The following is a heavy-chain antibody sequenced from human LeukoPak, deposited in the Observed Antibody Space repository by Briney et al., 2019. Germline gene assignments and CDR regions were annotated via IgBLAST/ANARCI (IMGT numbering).Heavy chain of an antibody. CDR1: GGTFRSYA. V-gene: IGHV1-69*13. Sequence: GASVKVSCKASGGTFRSYAISWVRQAPGQGLEWMGGIIPIFGSANYAQKFQGRVTITADESTSTAYMELSSLRSEDTAEYYCARDRCSSTSCYSAFDIWGQGTMVTVSS. D-gene: IGHD2-2*02. CDR3: ARDRCSSTSCYSAFDI. CDR2: IIPIFGSA. J-gene: IGHJ3*02.